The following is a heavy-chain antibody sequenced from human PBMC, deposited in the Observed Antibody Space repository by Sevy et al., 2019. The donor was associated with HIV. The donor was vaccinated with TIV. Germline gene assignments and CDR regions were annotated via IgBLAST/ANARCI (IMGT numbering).Heavy chain of an antibody. J-gene: IGHJ5*02. CDR2: IKQDGSEK. D-gene: IGHD3-16*01. CDR1: GFTFSNYW. Sequence: GVSLRLSCAASGFTFSNYWMSWVRQAPGKGLEWVASIKQDGSEKYQVDSVKGRFTISRDNAKNSLYLQMNSLRAEDTAVYYWASPGGKGFDPWGQGTLVTVSS. V-gene: IGHV3-7*03. CDR3: ASPGGKGFDP.